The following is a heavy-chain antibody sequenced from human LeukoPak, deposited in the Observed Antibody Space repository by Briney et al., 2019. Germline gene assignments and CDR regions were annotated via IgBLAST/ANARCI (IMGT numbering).Heavy chain of an antibody. CDR2: IFHSGST. CDR3: ARDASLQTGAFDV. Sequence: SSESLSLTCAVSGGSISRSDWWSWVRQSPGKGLKWIGEIFHSGSTKYNPSLKSRVTISVDKSKNQFSLNLTSVTAADTAMYYCARDASLQTGAFDVWGQGTMVTVSS. V-gene: IGHV4-4*02. D-gene: IGHD5-24*01. J-gene: IGHJ3*01. CDR1: GGSISRSDW.